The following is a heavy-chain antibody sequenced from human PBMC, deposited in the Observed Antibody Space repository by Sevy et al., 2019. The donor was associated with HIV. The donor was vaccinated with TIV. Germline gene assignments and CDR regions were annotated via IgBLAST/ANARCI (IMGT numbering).Heavy chain of an antibody. CDR1: GFTFFAYT. V-gene: IGHV3-30*04. Sequence: GGSLRLSCAASGFTFFAYTMHWVRQAPGKGLEWVALISYDIKNKYYADSVKGRFTISRDNSKNTLYLPMNSLRPEDTAVYYCARDLASSGNGLDVWGQGTTVTVSS. D-gene: IGHD3-3*02. J-gene: IGHJ6*02. CDR3: ARDLASSGNGLDV. CDR2: ISYDIKNK.